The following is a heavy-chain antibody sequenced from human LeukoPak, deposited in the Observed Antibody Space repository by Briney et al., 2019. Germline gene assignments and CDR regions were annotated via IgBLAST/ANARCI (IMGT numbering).Heavy chain of an antibody. J-gene: IGHJ4*02. CDR3: ARARITGTTLPVDY. CDR1: GFTFSSYS. Sequence: GGSLGLSCAASGFTFSSYSMNWVRQAPGKGLEWVSTISSSSSYIYYADSVKGRFTISRDNAKNSLYLQMNSLRAEDTAVYYCARARITGTTLPVDYWGQGTLVTVSS. D-gene: IGHD1-20*01. V-gene: IGHV3-21*01. CDR2: ISSSSSYI.